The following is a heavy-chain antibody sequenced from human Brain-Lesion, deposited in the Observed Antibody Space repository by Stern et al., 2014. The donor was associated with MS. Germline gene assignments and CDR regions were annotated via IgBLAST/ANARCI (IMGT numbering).Heavy chain of an antibody. J-gene: IGHJ4*02. CDR3: ARRGDSSSSGFDY. D-gene: IGHD6-6*01. Sequence: EVQLVESGAELKKPGESLKISCKGSGYRFTSNWIGWGRQMPGKGLEWMGLIWPGDSDTRYSPSFQGQVTISANKSISTAYLQWSSLQASDTAMYYCARRGDSSSSGFDYWGQGTLVIVSS. V-gene: IGHV5-51*01. CDR2: IWPGDSDT. CDR1: GYRFTSNW.